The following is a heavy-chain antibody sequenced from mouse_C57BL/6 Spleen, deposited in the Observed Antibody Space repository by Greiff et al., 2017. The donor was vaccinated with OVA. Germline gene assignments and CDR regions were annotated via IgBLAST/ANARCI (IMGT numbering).Heavy chain of an antibody. D-gene: IGHD1-1*01. J-gene: IGHJ2*01. CDR1: GYSITSGYY. Sequence: EVQLQQSGPGLVKPSQSLSLTCSVTGYSITSGYYWNWIRQFPGNKLEWMGYISYDGSNNYNPSLKNRISITRDTSKNQFFLKLNSVTTEDTATYYCARGVYGYYFDYWGQGTTLTVSS. CDR2: ISYDGSN. V-gene: IGHV3-6*01. CDR3: ARGVYGYYFDY.